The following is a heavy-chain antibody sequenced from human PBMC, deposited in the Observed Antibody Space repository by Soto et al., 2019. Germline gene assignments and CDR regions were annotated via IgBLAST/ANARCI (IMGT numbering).Heavy chain of an antibody. CDR1: GYTFTSYG. Sequence: ASVKVSCKASGYTFTSYGISWVRQAPGQGLEWMGWISAYNGNTNYAQKLQGRVTMTTDTSTSTAYMELRSLRSDDTAVYYCARRYYYDSSGYSSDYWGQGNLVTVSS. CDR2: ISAYNGNT. D-gene: IGHD3-22*01. CDR3: ARRYYYDSSGYSSDY. V-gene: IGHV1-18*01. J-gene: IGHJ4*02.